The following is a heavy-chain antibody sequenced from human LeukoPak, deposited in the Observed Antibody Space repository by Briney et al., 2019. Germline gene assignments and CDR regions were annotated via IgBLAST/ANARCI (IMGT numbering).Heavy chain of an antibody. V-gene: IGHV4-34*01. CDR3: ARARYSSPTNPCDY. CDR2: INHSGST. Sequence: PSETLSLTCAVYGGSFSGYYWSWIRQPPGKGLEWIGEINHSGSTNYNPSLKSPVTISVDTSKNQFSLKLSSVTAADTAVYYCARARYSSPTNPCDYWGQGTLVTVSS. J-gene: IGHJ4*02. D-gene: IGHD6-13*01. CDR1: GGSFSGYY.